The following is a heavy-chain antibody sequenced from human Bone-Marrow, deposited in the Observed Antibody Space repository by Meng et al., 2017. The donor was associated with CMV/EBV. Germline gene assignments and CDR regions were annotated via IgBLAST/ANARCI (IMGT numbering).Heavy chain of an antibody. Sequence: SQTLSLTCAISGDSVSRKTATWHWIRQSPSRGLEWLGRTYYRSEWYNDYAPSVKSRITINPDTSENQFSLHLNSVTPEDTAVYYCATGSDCDYWGRGTLVTAPQ. J-gene: IGHJ4*02. D-gene: IGHD3-9*01. CDR2: TYYRSEWYN. CDR1: GDSVSRKTAT. V-gene: IGHV6-1*01. CDR3: ATGSDCDY.